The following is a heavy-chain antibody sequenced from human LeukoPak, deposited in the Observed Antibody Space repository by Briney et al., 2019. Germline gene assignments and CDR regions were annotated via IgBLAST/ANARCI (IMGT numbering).Heavy chain of an antibody. CDR3: ARELEYSSTVDY. D-gene: IGHD6-6*01. CDR1: GGSISGYY. J-gene: IGHJ4*02. CDR2: ISYSGST. Sequence: PSETLSLTCTVSGGSISGYYWSWIRQPPGKGLEWVGYISYSGSTNYNPSLKSRVTISVDTSKNQFSLKLSSVTAADTAVYYCARELEYSSTVDYWGQGTLVTVSS. V-gene: IGHV4-59*12.